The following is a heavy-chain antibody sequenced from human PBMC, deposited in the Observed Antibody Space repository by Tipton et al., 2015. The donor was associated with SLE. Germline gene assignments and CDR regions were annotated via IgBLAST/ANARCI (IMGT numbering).Heavy chain of an antibody. V-gene: IGHV3-9*01. CDR2: ISWNSGSI. J-gene: IGHJ6*03. CDR3: AKDSYGGFYMDV. D-gene: IGHD3-10*01. CDR1: GFTFDDYA. Sequence: SLRLYCAASGFTFDDYAMHWVRQDPGKGLEWVSGISWNSGSIGYADSVKGRFTISRDNAKNSLYLQMNSLRAEDTALYYCAKDSYGGFYMDVWGKGTTVTVSS.